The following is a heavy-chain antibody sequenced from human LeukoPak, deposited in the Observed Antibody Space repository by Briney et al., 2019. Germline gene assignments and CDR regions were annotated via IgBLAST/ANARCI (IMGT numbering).Heavy chain of an antibody. J-gene: IGHJ4*02. Sequence: GGSLRLSCAASGFTFSSYGIHWVRQAPGKGLEWVAVIWYDGSNKYYADSVKGRFTISRDNSKNTLYLQMNSLRAEDTAVYYCARDTAVAGTEFDYWGQGTLVTVSS. D-gene: IGHD6-19*01. CDR3: ARDTAVAGTEFDY. CDR1: GFTFSSYG. CDR2: IWYDGSNK. V-gene: IGHV3-33*01.